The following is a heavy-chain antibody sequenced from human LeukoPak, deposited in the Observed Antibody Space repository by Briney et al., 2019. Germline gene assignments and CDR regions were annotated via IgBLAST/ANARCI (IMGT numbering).Heavy chain of an antibody. D-gene: IGHD1-14*01. V-gene: IGHV1-8*01. Sequence: ASVKVSCKASGYTFTSYDINWVRQATGQGLEWMGWMNPNSANTGYAQKLQGRVTMTRNTYISTAYMELSSLRSEDTAVYYCARDPYALNRAFDIWGQGTMVTVSS. J-gene: IGHJ3*02. CDR2: MNPNSANT. CDR1: GYTFTSYD. CDR3: ARDPYALNRAFDI.